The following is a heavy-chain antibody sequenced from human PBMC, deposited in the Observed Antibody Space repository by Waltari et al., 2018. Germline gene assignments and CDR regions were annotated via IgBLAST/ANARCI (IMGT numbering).Heavy chain of an antibody. Sequence: EVQLLESGGGLVQPGGSLRLSCADSGFTFSSYAMSWVRQATGKGLEWVSAIRGSGGSTDYADSVKGRFTISRDNSKNTLYLQRNSLRAEDTAVYYCAKMGDYDFWSGYSLDYWGQGTLVTVSS. J-gene: IGHJ4*02. V-gene: IGHV3-23*01. D-gene: IGHD3-3*01. CDR2: IRGSGGST. CDR3: AKMGDYDFWSGYSLDY. CDR1: GFTFSSYA.